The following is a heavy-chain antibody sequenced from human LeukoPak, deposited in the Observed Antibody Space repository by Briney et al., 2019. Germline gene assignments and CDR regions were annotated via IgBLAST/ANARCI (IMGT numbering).Heavy chain of an antibody. CDR1: GYTFTSYD. Sequence: ASVKVSCKASGYTFTSYDINWVRQATGQGLEWMGWMNPNSGNTGYAQKFQGRVTMTRNTSISTAYMELSSLSSEDTAVYYCASGPVSFWVDAFDIWGQGTMVTVSS. V-gene: IGHV1-8*01. D-gene: IGHD3-16*01. J-gene: IGHJ3*02. CDR2: MNPNSGNT. CDR3: ASGPVSFWVDAFDI.